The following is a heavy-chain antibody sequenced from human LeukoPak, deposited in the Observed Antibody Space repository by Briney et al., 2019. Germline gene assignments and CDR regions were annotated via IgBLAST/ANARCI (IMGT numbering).Heavy chain of an antibody. Sequence: GGSLRLSCAPSGFTLSNAWMSWVRQAPGKGLEWVGRIKSKTNGGTTDYAAPVKGRFTISRDDSKNTLYLQMNSLKTEDTAVYYCTTGDPWDHWFLWGQGTMVTVSS. J-gene: IGHJ3*01. CDR2: IKSKTNGGTT. CDR3: TTGDPWDHWFL. D-gene: IGHD3-10*01. V-gene: IGHV3-15*01. CDR1: GFTLSNAW.